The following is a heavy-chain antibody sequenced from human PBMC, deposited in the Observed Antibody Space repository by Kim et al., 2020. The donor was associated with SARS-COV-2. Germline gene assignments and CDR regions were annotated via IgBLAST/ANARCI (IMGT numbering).Heavy chain of an antibody. CDR1: GFTFSSYA. CDR3: AKDVSLSSNYVAFWDY. V-gene: IGHV3-23*01. D-gene: IGHD4-4*01. J-gene: IGHJ4*02. Sequence: GGSLRLSCAASGFTFSSYAMSWVRQAPGKGLEWVSAISGSGGSTYYADSVKGRFTISRDNSKNTLYLQMNSLRAEDTAVYYCAKDVSLSSNYVAFWDYWGQVTLVTVSS. CDR2: ISGSGGST.